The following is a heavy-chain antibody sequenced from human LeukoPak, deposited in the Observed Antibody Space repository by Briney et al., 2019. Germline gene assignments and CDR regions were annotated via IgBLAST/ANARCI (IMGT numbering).Heavy chain of an antibody. CDR2: IRYDGSNK. D-gene: IGHD3-9*01. Sequence: GGSLRLSCAASGFTFSSYGMHWVRQAPGKGLEWVAFIRYDGSNKYYADSVKGRFTISRDNSKNTLYLQMNSLRAEDTAVYYCATNALVLRYFDWSYFDYWGQGTLVTVSS. V-gene: IGHV3-30*02. J-gene: IGHJ4*02. CDR3: ATNALVLRYFDWSYFDY. CDR1: GFTFSSYG.